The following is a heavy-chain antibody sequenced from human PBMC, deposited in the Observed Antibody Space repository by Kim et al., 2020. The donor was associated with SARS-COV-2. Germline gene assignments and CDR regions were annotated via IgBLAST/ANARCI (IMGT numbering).Heavy chain of an antibody. Sequence: GGSLRLSCAASGFTFSSYAMHWVRQAPGKGLEWVAVISYDGSNKYYADSVKGRFTISRDNSKNTLYLQMNSLRAEDTAVYYCAREIVGATGSYYYYGMDVWGQGTTVTVSS. CDR3: AREIVGATGSYYYYGMDV. D-gene: IGHD1-26*01. CDR1: GFTFSSYA. V-gene: IGHV3-30*04. CDR2: ISYDGSNK. J-gene: IGHJ6*02.